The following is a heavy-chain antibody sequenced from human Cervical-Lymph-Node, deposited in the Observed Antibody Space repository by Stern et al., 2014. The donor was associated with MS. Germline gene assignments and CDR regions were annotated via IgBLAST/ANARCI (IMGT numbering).Heavy chain of an antibody. D-gene: IGHD2-2*01. J-gene: IGHJ3*02. Sequence: EVQLVESGAEVKKPGESLKISCEGSGFSFTTHWIAWGRQMPGGGLEWLGIIYPGDSDTRYSPSFQGRVTISADKSISTAYLQWNSLTASDTAMYYCAKARYVQALSDAFDIWGQGTMVTVSS. CDR2: IYPGDSDT. V-gene: IGHV5-51*03. CDR3: AKARYVQALSDAFDI. CDR1: GFSFTTHW.